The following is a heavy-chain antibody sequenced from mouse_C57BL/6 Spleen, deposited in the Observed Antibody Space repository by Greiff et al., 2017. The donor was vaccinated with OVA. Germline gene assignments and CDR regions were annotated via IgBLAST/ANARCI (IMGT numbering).Heavy chain of an antibody. J-gene: IGHJ2*01. CDR2: INPYNGGT. D-gene: IGHD1-1*01. CDR3: ARPLGSSSYYFDY. V-gene: IGHV1-19*01. Sequence: EVKLVESGPVLVKPGASVKMSCKASGYTFTDYYMNWVKQSHGKSLEWIGVINPYNGGTSYNQKFKGKATLTVDKSSSTAYMELNSLTSEDSAVYYCARPLGSSSYYFDYWGQGTTLTVSS. CDR1: GYTFTDYY.